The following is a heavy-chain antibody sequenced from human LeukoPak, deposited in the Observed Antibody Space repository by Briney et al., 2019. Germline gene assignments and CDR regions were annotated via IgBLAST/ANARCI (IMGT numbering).Heavy chain of an antibody. Sequence: SVKVSCKASGYSFTGYYMHWVRQAPGQGLEWMGRIIPILGIANYAQKFQGRVTITADKSTSTAYMELSSLRSEDTAVYYCARVGSTLGYFDYWGQGTLVTVSS. J-gene: IGHJ4*02. CDR1: GYSFTGYY. CDR2: IIPILGIA. V-gene: IGHV1-69*04. D-gene: IGHD6-13*01. CDR3: ARVGSTLGYFDY.